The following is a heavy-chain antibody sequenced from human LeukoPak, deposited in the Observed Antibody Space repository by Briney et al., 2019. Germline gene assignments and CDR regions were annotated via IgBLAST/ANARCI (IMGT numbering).Heavy chain of an antibody. J-gene: IGHJ4*02. CDR2: IYYSGST. D-gene: IGHD3-10*01. CDR3: ARDLDYYGSGSYLFDY. Sequence: SETLSLTCTVSGGSISSSSYYWGWIRQPPGKGLEWIGSIYYSGSTYYNPSLKSRVTISVDTSKNQFSLKLCSVTAADTAVYYCARDLDYYGSGSYLFDYWGQGTLVTVSS. CDR1: GGSISSSSYY. V-gene: IGHV4-39*07.